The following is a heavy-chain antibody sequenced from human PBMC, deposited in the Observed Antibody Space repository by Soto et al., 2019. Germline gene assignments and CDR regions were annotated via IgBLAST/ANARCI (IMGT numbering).Heavy chain of an antibody. Sequence: QSGGSLRLSCAASGFIFENFGMSWVRQAPGKGLEWISSISGSGFKKYYADSVKGRFTISRDNSKSTVYLELNNLSAEDTAVYHCAKNQGVELVPLATVDWFDPWGQGSMVTVSS. CDR3: AKNQGVELVPLATVDWFDP. CDR2: ISGSGFKK. D-gene: IGHD1-26*01. CDR1: GFIFENFG. J-gene: IGHJ5*02. V-gene: IGHV3-23*01.